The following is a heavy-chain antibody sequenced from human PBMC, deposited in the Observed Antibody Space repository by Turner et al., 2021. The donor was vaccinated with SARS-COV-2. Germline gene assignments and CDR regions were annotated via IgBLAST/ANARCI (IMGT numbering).Heavy chain of an antibody. J-gene: IGHJ4*02. D-gene: IGHD4-4*01. Sequence: QVQLVESGGGVVQPGRSLRLPCAASGFTLSSYVMHWVGQAPGKGLEWVAVISYDGNNKYYADSVKGRFTISRDNSKNTLYRQMNSLRAEDTAVYYCAKQLGLYSNPMYYFDYWGQGTLVTVSS. CDR1: GFTLSSYV. CDR2: ISYDGNNK. CDR3: AKQLGLYSNPMYYFDY. V-gene: IGHV3-30*18.